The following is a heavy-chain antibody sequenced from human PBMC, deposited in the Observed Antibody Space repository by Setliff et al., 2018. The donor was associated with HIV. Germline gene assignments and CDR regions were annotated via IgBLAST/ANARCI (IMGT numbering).Heavy chain of an antibody. CDR1: GYSIGSDYY. CDR2: IHHTGRT. V-gene: IGHV4-38-2*01. J-gene: IGHJ4*02. Sequence: SETLSLTCAVSGYSIGSDYYWGWIRQPPGKGLEWIGSIHHTGRTYYNPSLKSRITISLDTSKNQYSLKLPSVTAADTAVYYCARGSSSGTDLAVLWGQGTLVTVSS. CDR3: ARGSSSGTDLAVL. D-gene: IGHD3-22*01.